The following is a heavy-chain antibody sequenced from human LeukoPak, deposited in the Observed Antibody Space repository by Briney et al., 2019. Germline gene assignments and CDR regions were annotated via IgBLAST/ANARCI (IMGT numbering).Heavy chain of an antibody. Sequence: SETLSLTCTVSGGSISNTNWGWIRQPPGKGLEWIGNIDSSGSYPYNPSLRSRATISVDTSQRHFSLKLTAVTAADTALYYCARLIVYGGLYFYYYMDVWGKGTTVAVSS. J-gene: IGHJ6*03. CDR1: GGSISNTN. CDR3: ARLIVYGGLYFYYYMDV. V-gene: IGHV4-39*02. CDR2: IDSSGSY. D-gene: IGHD5/OR15-5a*01.